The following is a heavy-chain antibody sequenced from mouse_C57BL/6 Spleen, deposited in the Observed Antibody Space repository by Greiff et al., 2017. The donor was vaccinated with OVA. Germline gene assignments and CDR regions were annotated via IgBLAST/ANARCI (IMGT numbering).Heavy chain of an antibody. CDR3: ARHEDAYYGSSSYYAMDY. D-gene: IGHD1-1*01. Sequence: VQLQQSGAELVKPGVSVKLSCKASGYTFTEYTIHWVKQRSGQGLEWIGWFYPGSGSIKYNEKFKDKATLTADKSSSTVYMELSRLTSEDSAVYFCARHEDAYYGSSSYYAMDYGGQGTSGTVSS. J-gene: IGHJ4*01. CDR2: FYPGSGSI. V-gene: IGHV1-62-2*01. CDR1: GYTFTEYT.